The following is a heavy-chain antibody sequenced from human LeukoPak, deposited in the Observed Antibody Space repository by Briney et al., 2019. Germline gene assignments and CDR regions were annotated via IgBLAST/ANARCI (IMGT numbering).Heavy chain of an antibody. CDR3: ARESHDSGPVEMATTDYFDY. Sequence: GGSLRLSCAASGFTFSDYYMSWIRQAPGKGLEWVSYISSSSSYTNYADSVKGRFTISRDNAKNSLYLQVNSLRAEDTAVYYCARESHDSGPVEMATTDYFDYWGQGTLVTVSS. CDR1: GFTFSDYY. D-gene: IGHD5-24*01. J-gene: IGHJ4*02. V-gene: IGHV3-11*05. CDR2: ISSSSSYT.